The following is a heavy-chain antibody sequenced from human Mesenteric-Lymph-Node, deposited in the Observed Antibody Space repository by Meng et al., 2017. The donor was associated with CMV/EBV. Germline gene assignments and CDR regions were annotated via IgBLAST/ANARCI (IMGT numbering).Heavy chain of an antibody. V-gene: IGHV1-3*02. CDR2: SNAGNGNT. J-gene: IGHJ4*02. Sequence: SCKASGNTFTNYALHWVRQAPGQGLEWMGWSNAGNGNTKYSQEFQGRVTITRDTSASTAYMELSSLRSEDMAVYYCARGRGSYSLDYWGQGTLVTVSS. D-gene: IGHD1-26*01. CDR1: GNTFTNYA. CDR3: ARGRGSYSLDY.